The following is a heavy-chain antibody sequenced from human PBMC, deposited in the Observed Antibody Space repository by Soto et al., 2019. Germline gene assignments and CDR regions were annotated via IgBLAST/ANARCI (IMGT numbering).Heavy chain of an antibody. CDR1: GFTFSSYG. V-gene: IGHV3-30*18. J-gene: IGHJ6*02. CDR2: ISYDGSNK. D-gene: IGHD2-15*01. Sequence: QVQLVESGGGVVQPGRSLRLSCAASGFTFSSYGMHWVRQAPGKGLEWVAVISYDGSNKYYADSVKGRFTISRDNSKNTLYLQMNSLRAEDTAVYYCAKESGSHYYYYGMDVWGQGTTVTVSS. CDR3: AKESGSHYYYYGMDV.